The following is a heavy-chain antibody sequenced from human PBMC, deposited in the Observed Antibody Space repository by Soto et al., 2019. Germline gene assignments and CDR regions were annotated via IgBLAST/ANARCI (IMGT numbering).Heavy chain of an antibody. J-gene: IGHJ6*02. Sequence: EVQLVESGGGLVQPGRSLRLSCAASGFTFDDYAMHWVRQAPGKGLEWVSGISWNSGTIVYADSVKGRFTISRDNAKNSLYLQMNSVRGEEPALYYCAKDMRGGSSSSRYYYGLDVWGQGTTVTVSS. CDR2: ISWNSGTI. D-gene: IGHD6-13*01. CDR1: GFTFDDYA. V-gene: IGHV3-9*01. CDR3: AKDMRGGSSSSRYYYGLDV.